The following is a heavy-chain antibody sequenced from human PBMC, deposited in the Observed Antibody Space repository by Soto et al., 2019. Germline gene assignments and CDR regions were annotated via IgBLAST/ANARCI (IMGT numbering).Heavy chain of an antibody. Sequence: QVQLVQSGAEVKKPGASVKVSCKASGYTFAGYAMHWVRQAPGQRLEWMGWINGGNGYTKYSQKFQGRVTITRDTSASTAYMELSSLTSEDTAVYYCARGLHSNPHFDYWGQGTLVTVSS. V-gene: IGHV1-3*01. D-gene: IGHD4-4*01. J-gene: IGHJ4*02. CDR3: ARGLHSNPHFDY. CDR2: INGGNGYT. CDR1: GYTFAGYA.